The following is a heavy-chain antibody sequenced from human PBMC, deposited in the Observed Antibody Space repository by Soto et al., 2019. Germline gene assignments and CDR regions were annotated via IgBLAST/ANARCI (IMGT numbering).Heavy chain of an antibody. CDR3: ARSLLQGDF. CDR1: GYTFIHYY. J-gene: IGHJ4*02. D-gene: IGHD2-21*01. Sequence: QVQLVQSGAEVKKPGASVKISCKASGYTFIHYYIHWVRQAPGQGLEWMAIINHNGGSKNYAQKFKSRVTVTSYTSTTTVSMELNSLESDDTAVYFCARSLLQGDFWGQGTLVTVSS. V-gene: IGHV1-46*01. CDR2: INHNGGSK.